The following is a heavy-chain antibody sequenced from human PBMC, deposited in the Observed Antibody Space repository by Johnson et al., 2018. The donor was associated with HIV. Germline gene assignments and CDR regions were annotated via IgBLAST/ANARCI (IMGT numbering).Heavy chain of an antibody. D-gene: IGHD5-18*01. CDR1: GFTVSNYG. CDR3: AKNRGYNYGTDTFDL. CDR2: LWKDGSHK. V-gene: IGHV3-33*06. J-gene: IGHJ3*01. Sequence: QVRLVESGGGVVQPGRSLRLSCAVSGFTVSNYGMHWVRQAPGKGLEWVAVLWKDGSHKYYTDSVKGRFTISRDTSRNTLYLQMNTLRTEDTAVYYCAKNRGYNYGTDTFDLCGHGTMVTVSS.